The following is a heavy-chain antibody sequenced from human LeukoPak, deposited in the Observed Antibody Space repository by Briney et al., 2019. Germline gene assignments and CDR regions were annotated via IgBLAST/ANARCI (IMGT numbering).Heavy chain of an antibody. CDR3: ARQSITMLRGVIGWFDP. CDR2: IYYSGST. V-gene: IGHV4-39*01. J-gene: IGHJ5*02. Sequence: SETQSLTCTVSGGSISSSSYYWGWIRQPPGKGLEWIGTIYYSGSTYYNPSLKSRVTISVDTSKNQFSLKLSSVTAADTAVCYCARQSITMLRGVIGWFDPWGQGTLVTVSS. D-gene: IGHD3-10*01. CDR1: GGSISSSSYY.